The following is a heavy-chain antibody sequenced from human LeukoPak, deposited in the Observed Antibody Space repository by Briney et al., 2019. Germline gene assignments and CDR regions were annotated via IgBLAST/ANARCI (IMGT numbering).Heavy chain of an antibody. D-gene: IGHD3-10*01. CDR3: ARVRFGELFDY. CDR2: IKQDGSEK. J-gene: IGHJ4*02. V-gene: IGHV3-7*01. CDR1: GFTFSSYW. Sequence: GGSLRLSCAASGFTFSSYWMSWARQAPGKGLEWVANIKQDGSEKYYVDSVKGRFTISRDNAKNSLYLQMNSLRAEDTAVYYCARVRFGELFDYWGQGTLVTVSS.